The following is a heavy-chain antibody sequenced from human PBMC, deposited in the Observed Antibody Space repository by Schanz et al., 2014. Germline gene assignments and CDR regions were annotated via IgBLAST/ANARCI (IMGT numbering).Heavy chain of an antibody. V-gene: IGHV3-33*01. CDR3: AREQIMAAAGLVDY. CDR2: IWYDENNK. D-gene: IGHD6-13*01. J-gene: IGHJ4*01. Sequence: VQLVESGGGLVKPGGSLRLSCAASGFAFSVYGMHWVRQAPGKGPEWVAVIWYDENNKYYADSVKGRFTMSRDNSRNTLYLQMNSLRAEDTAVYYCAREQIMAAAGLVDYWGHGTLVTVSS. CDR1: GFAFSVYG.